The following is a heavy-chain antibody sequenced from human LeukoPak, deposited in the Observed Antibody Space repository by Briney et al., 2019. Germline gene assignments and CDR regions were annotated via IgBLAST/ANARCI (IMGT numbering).Heavy chain of an antibody. D-gene: IGHD2-2*01. CDR1: GGSISGYY. V-gene: IGHV4-59*08. CDR2: IYYSGST. J-gene: IGHJ4*02. Sequence: PSETLSLTCTVSGGSISGYYWSWIRQPPGKGLEWIGYIYYSGSTNYNPSLKSRVTISVDTSKNQFSLKLSSVTAADTAVYYCARRRICTHGPFDYWGQGTLVTVSS. CDR3: ARRRICTHGPFDY.